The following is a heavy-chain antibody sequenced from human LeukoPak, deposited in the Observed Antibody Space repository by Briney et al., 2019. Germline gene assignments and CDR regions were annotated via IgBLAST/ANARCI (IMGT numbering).Heavy chain of an antibody. CDR3: ARGDVTIFGVVVPDAFDI. Sequence: ASVNVSCKASGGTFSSYAISWVRQAPGQGLEWMGGIIPIFGTADYAQKFQGRVTITADESTSTAYMELSSLRSEDTAVYYCARGDVTIFGVVVPDAFDIWGQGTMVTVSS. CDR1: GGTFSSYA. V-gene: IGHV1-69*13. J-gene: IGHJ3*02. CDR2: IIPIFGTA. D-gene: IGHD3-3*01.